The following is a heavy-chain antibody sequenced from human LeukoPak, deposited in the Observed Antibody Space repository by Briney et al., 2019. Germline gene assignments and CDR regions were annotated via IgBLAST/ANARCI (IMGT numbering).Heavy chain of an antibody. V-gene: IGHV1-24*01. CDR2: FDPEDGET. CDR3: ATGFRRGRIAVD. CDR1: GYTLTELS. Sequence: ASVKVSCKVSGYTLTELSMHWVRQAPGKGLEWMGGFDPEDGETIYAQKFQGRVTMTEDTSTDTAYMELSSLRSEDTAVYYCATGFRRGRIAVDWGQGTLVTVSS. J-gene: IGHJ4*02. D-gene: IGHD6-19*01.